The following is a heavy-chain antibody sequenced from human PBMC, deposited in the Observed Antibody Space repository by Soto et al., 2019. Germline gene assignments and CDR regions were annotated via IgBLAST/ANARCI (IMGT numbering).Heavy chain of an antibody. Sequence: EVQLVESGGGLVQPGGSLRLSCAASGFTFSSYWMSWVRQAPGKGLEWVANIKQDGSEKYYVDSVKGRFTISRDNAKNSLYLQMNSLRAEDTAVYYCARDTPSSRWYSVTHPPFDYWGQGTLVTVSS. V-gene: IGHV3-7*01. CDR2: IKQDGSEK. D-gene: IGHD6-13*01. CDR1: GFTFSSYW. CDR3: ARDTPSSRWYSVTHPPFDY. J-gene: IGHJ4*02.